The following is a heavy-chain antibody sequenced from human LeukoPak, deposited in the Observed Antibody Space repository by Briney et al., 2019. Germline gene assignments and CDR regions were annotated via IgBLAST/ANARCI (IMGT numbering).Heavy chain of an antibody. V-gene: IGHV1-2*04. D-gene: IGHD3-22*01. J-gene: IGHJ4*02. CDR3: VTLSGYPFDY. Sequence: ASVKVSCKASGYTFTGYYMHWVRQAPGQGLEWMGWINPNSGGTNYAQKFQGWVTMTRDTSISTAYMELSSLRSEDTAVYYCVTLSGYPFDYWGQGTLVTVSS. CDR1: GYTFTGYY. CDR2: INPNSGGT.